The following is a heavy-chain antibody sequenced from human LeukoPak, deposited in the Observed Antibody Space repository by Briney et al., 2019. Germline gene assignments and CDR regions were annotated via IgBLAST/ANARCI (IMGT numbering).Heavy chain of an antibody. CDR1: GFTFSSYA. D-gene: IGHD3-10*01. J-gene: IGHJ4*02. Sequence: PGKSLRLSCEASGFTFSSYAMRWVRQAPGKGLEWVSIISYDGSDEKSADSVKGRFTISRDNAKNMVFLQMNSLRPEDTAVYYCARDRGATLVRGVTPYLDYWGQGTLVSVSS. CDR2: ISYDGSDE. V-gene: IGHV3-30*04. CDR3: ARDRGATLVRGVTPYLDY.